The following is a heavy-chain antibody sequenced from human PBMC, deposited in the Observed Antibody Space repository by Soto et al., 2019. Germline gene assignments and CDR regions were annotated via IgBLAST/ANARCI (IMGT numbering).Heavy chain of an antibody. J-gene: IGHJ6*02. Sequence: ASVEVSCKASGYTFTSYAMHWVRQAPGQRLEWMGWINAGNGNTKYSQKFQGRVTITRDTSASTAYMELSSLRSEDTAVYYCAREECSGGSCWDYYYYGMDVWGQGTTVTVSS. D-gene: IGHD2-15*01. CDR1: GYTFTSYA. CDR2: INAGNGNT. CDR3: AREECSGGSCWDYYYYGMDV. V-gene: IGHV1-3*01.